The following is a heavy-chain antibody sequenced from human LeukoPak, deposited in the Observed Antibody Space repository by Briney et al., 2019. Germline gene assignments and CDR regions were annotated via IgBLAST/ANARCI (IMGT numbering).Heavy chain of an antibody. D-gene: IGHD1-14*01. CDR2: IYSSGST. J-gene: IGHJ5*02. V-gene: IGHV4-61*02. CDR3: AGLIRPGWFDP. CDR1: GGSISSATYY. Sequence: SQTLSLTCTVSGGSISSATYYWSWIRQPAGKGLEWIGRIYSSGSTNYNPSLKSRVTISVDPSKNQFSLKLSSVTAADTAVYYCAGLIRPGWFDPWGQGTLVTVSS.